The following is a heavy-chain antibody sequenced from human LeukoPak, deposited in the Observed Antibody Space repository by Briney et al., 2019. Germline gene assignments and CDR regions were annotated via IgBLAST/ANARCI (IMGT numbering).Heavy chain of an antibody. CDR3: AKEWNWGSPFDY. CDR2: ISFHGTDS. Sequence: PGGSLRLSCAASGFTFISYAIHWVRQAPGKGLEWVAVISFHGTDSFYADSVKGRFTISRDNSKNTLYLQMNSLRAEDTAVYYCAKEWNWGSPFDYWGQGTLVTVSS. D-gene: IGHD7-27*01. V-gene: IGHV3-30*04. J-gene: IGHJ4*02. CDR1: GFTFISYA.